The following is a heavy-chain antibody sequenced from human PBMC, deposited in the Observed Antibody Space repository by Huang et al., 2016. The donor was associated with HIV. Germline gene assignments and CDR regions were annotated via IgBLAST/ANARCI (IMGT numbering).Heavy chain of an antibody. Sequence: QVLLVQSGAEVKKPGASVKVSCKASGDTFTAHALHWVRQAPGQGLEWMGWISGGRGDRKYSQKFQGRVSFTRDTSASTVYMEMSNLRSEYTAVYYCARPMAPSGTTGEYFDYWGQGSLVTVSS. V-gene: IGHV1-3*01. CDR3: ARPMAPSGTTGEYFDY. CDR1: GDTFTAHA. CDR2: ISGGRGDR. D-gene: IGHD1-1*01. J-gene: IGHJ4*02.